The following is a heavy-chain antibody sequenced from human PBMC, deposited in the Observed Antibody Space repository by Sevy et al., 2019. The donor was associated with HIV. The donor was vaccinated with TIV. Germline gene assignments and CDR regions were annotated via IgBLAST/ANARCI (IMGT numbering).Heavy chain of an antibody. Sequence: SGPTLVKPTQTLTLTCTFSGFSLSTSGGGVGWIRQPPGKAREWLAVIYWNDDQRYSPSLKSRLTITKDTSKNQVVLTMTNMDPVDTATYYCADRGGAHYYDSSGYYTRAEYFEHWGQGTLVTVSS. CDR2: IYWNDDQ. CDR1: GFSLSTSGGG. V-gene: IGHV2-5*01. CDR3: ADRGGAHYYDSSGYYTRAEYFEH. J-gene: IGHJ1*01. D-gene: IGHD3-22*01.